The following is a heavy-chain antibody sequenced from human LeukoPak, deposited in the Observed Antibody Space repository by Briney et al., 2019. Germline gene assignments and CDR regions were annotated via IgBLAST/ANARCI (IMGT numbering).Heavy chain of an antibody. CDR1: GFTFSSYG. V-gene: IGHV3-33*01. J-gene: IGHJ4*02. CDR2: IWYDGSNK. Sequence: GRSLRLSCAASGFTFSSYGMHWVRQAPGKGLEWVAVIWYDGSNKYYADSVKGRFTISRDNSKNTLYLQMNSLRAEDTAVYYCARNSPTHYFDYWGQGTLVTVSS. D-gene: IGHD4-23*01. CDR3: ARNSPTHYFDY.